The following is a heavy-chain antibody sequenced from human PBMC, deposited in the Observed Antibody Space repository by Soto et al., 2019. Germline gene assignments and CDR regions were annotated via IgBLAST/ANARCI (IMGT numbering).Heavy chain of an antibody. D-gene: IGHD6-13*01. CDR3: ARIFTRQQQLAEFDY. CDR1: GFSLSTSGMC. J-gene: IGHJ4*02. CDR2: IDWDDDK. V-gene: IGHV2-70*11. Sequence: GSGPTLVNPTRTLTLTCTFSGFSLSTSGMCVSWNRQPPGKALELLARIDWDDDKYYSTSLKTRLTISKDTSKNQVVLTMTNMDPVDTATYYCARIFTRQQQLAEFDYWGQGTLVTVSS.